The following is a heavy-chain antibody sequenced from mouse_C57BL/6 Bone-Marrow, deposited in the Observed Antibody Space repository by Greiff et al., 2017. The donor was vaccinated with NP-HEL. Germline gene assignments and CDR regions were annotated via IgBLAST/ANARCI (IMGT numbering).Heavy chain of an antibody. J-gene: IGHJ1*03. D-gene: IGHD2-1*01. CDR3: ARHGDYGNWYFDV. Sequence: VKLMESGPGLVAPSQSLSITCTVSGFSLTSYGVHWVRQPPGKGLEWLVVIWSDGSTTYNSALKSRLSISKDNSKSQVFLKMNSLQTDDTAMYYCARHGDYGNWYFDVWGTGTTVTVSS. V-gene: IGHV2-6-1*01. CDR2: IWSDGST. CDR1: GFSLTSYG.